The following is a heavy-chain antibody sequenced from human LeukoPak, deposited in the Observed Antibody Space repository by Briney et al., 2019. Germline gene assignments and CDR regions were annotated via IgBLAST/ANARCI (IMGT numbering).Heavy chain of an antibody. D-gene: IGHD5-18*01. V-gene: IGHV3-23*01. J-gene: IGHJ5*02. CDR2: ISGSGGST. Sequence: PGGSLRLSCAASGFTFSSYAMSWVRQAPGKGLEWVSAISGSGGSTYYADSVKGRFTISRDNSKNTLYLQMNSLRAEDTAVYYCAKDRRGYSYGHVRWFDPWGQGTLVTVSS. CDR3: AKDRRGYSYGHVRWFDP. CDR1: GFTFSSYA.